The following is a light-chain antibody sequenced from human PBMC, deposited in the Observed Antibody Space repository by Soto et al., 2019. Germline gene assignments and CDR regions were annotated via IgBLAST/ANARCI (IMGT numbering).Light chain of an antibody. J-gene: IGKJ4*01. Sequence: IVLTQSPGTLSLSPGERATLSCRASQSVSSYLAWYQQKPGQAPRLLIYGASSRATGIPDRFSGSGSGTDFTITISRLAPADFAVYYCQQYGSSPPTLTFGGGTTVDIK. V-gene: IGKV3-20*01. CDR2: GAS. CDR3: QQYGSSPPTLT. CDR1: QSVSSY.